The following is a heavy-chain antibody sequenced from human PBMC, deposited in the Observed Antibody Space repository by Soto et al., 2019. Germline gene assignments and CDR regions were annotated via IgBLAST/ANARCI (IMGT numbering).Heavy chain of an antibody. D-gene: IGHD2-15*01. Sequence: QITLKESGPTLVKPPQTLTLTCTFSGFSLSTSGVGVGWIRQPPGKALEWLALIYWDDDKRYSPSLKSRRTITKDTSNKQVVLTMTNMDPVDTATYYCAHRPSYCSGGSCYSGFDYWGQGALGTVSS. CDR2: IYWDDDK. V-gene: IGHV2-5*02. CDR3: AHRPSYCSGGSCYSGFDY. J-gene: IGHJ4*02. CDR1: GFSLSTSGVG.